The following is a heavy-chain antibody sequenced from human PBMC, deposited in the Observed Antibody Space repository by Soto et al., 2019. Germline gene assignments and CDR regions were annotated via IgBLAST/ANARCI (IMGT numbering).Heavy chain of an antibody. CDR1: GGSFSGYY. V-gene: IGHV4-34*01. D-gene: IGHD6-19*01. CDR2: INHSGST. J-gene: IGHJ5*02. Sequence: PSETLSLTCAVYGGSFSGYYWSWIRQPPGKGLEWIGEINHSGSTNYNPSLKSRVTISVDTSKNQFSLKLGSVTAADTAVYYCARIKVWYSSGRYGWFDPWGQGTLVTVSS. CDR3: ARIKVWYSSGRYGWFDP.